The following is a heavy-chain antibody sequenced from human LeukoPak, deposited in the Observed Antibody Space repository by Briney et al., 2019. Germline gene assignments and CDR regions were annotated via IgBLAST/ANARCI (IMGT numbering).Heavy chain of an antibody. CDR2: IIPIFGTA. CDR3: ARAPGSSSSPYYYYYYMDV. J-gene: IGHJ6*03. D-gene: IGHD6-6*01. V-gene: IGHV1-69*05. CDR1: GGTFSSYA. Sequence: ASVKVSCKASGGTFSSYAISWVRQAPGQGLEWMGGIIPIFGTANYAQKFQGRVTITTDESTSTAYMELSSLRSEDTAVYYCARAPGSSSSPYYYYYYMDVWGKGTTVTVSS.